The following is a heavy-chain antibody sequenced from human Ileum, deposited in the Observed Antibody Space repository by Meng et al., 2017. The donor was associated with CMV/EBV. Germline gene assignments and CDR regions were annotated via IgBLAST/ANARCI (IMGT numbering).Heavy chain of an antibody. CDR2: ITGNGGVT. D-gene: IGHD3-16*01. Sequence: GESLKIFCAASGFVFGNYAMTWVRQPPGKGLEWVSRITGNGGVTNYADSVNGRFTISRDNSKNTLYLQMSSLRAEDSAVYYCAKSTVDDYSYYESWGQGTLVTVSS. CDR3: AKSTVDDYSYYES. CDR1: GFVFGNYA. J-gene: IGHJ5*02. V-gene: IGHV3-23*01.